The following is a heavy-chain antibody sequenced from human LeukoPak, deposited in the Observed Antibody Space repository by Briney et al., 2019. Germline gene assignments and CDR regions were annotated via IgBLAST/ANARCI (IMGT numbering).Heavy chain of an antibody. V-gene: IGHV3-74*01. CDR1: GFTFSTYC. CDR2: ICPDGTVT. Sequence: PGGSLRLSCAASGFTFSTYCMHWVRQAPGKGPMWVSRICPDGTVTNYADSVKARFIISRDSARNTVYLQMNSLRVEDTAVYYCVRDFRSADYWGQGTLVTVSS. CDR3: VRDFRSADY. J-gene: IGHJ4*02.